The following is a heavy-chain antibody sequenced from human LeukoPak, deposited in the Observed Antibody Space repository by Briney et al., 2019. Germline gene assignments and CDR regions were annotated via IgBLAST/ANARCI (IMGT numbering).Heavy chain of an antibody. CDR2: IYPGDSDA. CDR1: GYSFTTYW. Sequence: GASLQISCQGSGYSFTTYWIGWVRPMPGKGLEWMGIIYPGDSDARYSPSFQGQVTISADKSISTAYLLWSSLKASDTAMYYCARHPIPHYYGSSPSYFDFWGQGTLVTVSS. D-gene: IGHD3-10*01. J-gene: IGHJ4*02. V-gene: IGHV5-51*01. CDR3: ARHPIPHYYGSSPSYFDF.